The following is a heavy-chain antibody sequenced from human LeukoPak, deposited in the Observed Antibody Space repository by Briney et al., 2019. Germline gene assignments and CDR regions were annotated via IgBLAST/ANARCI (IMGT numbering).Heavy chain of an antibody. CDR2: ISSHGRDK. V-gene: IGHV3-30*03. Sequence: GGSLRLSCAASGFTLSSYGMHWVRQAPGKGLEWVAAISSHGRDKFYADSVKGRFTISRDNSKDTLYLQMDSLRAEDTAVYYCARDRWSSTSYNDYWGQGTLVTVSS. J-gene: IGHJ4*02. CDR1: GFTLSSYG. D-gene: IGHD2-2*01. CDR3: ARDRWSSTSYNDY.